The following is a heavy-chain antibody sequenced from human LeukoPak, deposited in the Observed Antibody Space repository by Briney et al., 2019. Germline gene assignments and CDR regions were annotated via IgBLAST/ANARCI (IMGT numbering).Heavy chain of an antibody. CDR3: ARVAYFDSTGYYYNFDY. V-gene: IGHV4-38-2*02. J-gene: IGHJ4*02. D-gene: IGHD3-22*01. CDR1: GYSISSGYY. Sequence: SETLSLTCTVSGYSISSGYYWGWIRQPPGKGLDWIGNIYQSGNTHYNPSLKSRITISVDTSKNQFSLKLSSVTAADTAVYYCARVAYFDSTGYYYNFDYWGQGTLVTVSS. CDR2: IYQSGNT.